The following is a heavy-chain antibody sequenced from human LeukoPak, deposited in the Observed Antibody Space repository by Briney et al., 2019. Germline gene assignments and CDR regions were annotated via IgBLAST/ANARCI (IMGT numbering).Heavy chain of an antibody. D-gene: IGHD3-3*01. V-gene: IGHV4-59*08. CDR2: IYYSGTT. CDR3: ARHGPLYDIWSAQFYFDY. CDR1: GGSISTFY. J-gene: IGHJ4*02. Sequence: SETLSLTCTVSGGSISTFYWSWIRQRPGKGLEWIGYIYYSGTTNYNPSLKSRVTISVDMSKSQFSLNLSSVTAADTALYHCARHGPLYDIWSAQFYFDYWGQGTLVAVSS.